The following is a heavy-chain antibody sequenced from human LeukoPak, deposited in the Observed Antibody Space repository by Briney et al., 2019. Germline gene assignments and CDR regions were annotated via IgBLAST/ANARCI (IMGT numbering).Heavy chain of an antibody. CDR2: IKGDGSHT. J-gene: IGHJ5*01. CDR3: VRDWDHFDFDS. D-gene: IGHD1-26*01. CDR1: GFTFSNYW. V-gene: IGHV3-74*01. Sequence: GGSLRLSCAASGFTFSNYWMHWVRQAPGKGLVWVSRIKGDGSHTVYADSVKGRFTISRDNAENTLFLQMRSLRVEDTAVYYCVRDWDHFDFDSWGQGTLVTVSS.